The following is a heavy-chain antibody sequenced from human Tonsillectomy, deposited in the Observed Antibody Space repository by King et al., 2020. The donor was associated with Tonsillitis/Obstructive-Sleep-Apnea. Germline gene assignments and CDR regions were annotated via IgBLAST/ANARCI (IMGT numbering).Heavy chain of an antibody. V-gene: IGHV1-3*01. J-gene: IGHJ6*03. Sequence: QLVQSGAEVKKPGASVKVSCKASGYTFTSYAMHWVRQAPGQRLEWMGWINAGNGNTKYSQKFQGRVTITRDTSASTAYMELSSLRSEDTAVYYCARDQGKGYYYYYMDVWGKGTTVTVS. CDR1: GYTFTSYA. CDR2: INAGNGNT. CDR3: ARDQGKGYYYYYMDV.